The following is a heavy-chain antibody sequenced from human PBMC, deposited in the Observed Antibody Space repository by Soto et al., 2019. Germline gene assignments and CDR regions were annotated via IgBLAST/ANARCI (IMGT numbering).Heavy chain of an antibody. Sequence: EVQLVESGGGLVQPGGSLRLSCAASGFTFSSYWMSWVRQAPGKGLGWVANIKQDGSEKYYVDSVKGRFTISRDNAKNSLYLQMNSLRAEDTAVYYCARDPPHVWGSYLFDYWGQGTLVTVSS. D-gene: IGHD3-16*02. J-gene: IGHJ4*02. CDR3: ARDPPHVWGSYLFDY. V-gene: IGHV3-7*03. CDR1: GFTFSSYW. CDR2: IKQDGSEK.